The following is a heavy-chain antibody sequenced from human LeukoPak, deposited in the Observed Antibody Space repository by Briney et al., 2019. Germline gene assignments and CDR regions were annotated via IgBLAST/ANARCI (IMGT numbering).Heavy chain of an antibody. J-gene: IGHJ4*02. Sequence: QPGGSLRLSCAASGFTFSSYGMHWVRQAPGKGLEWVAVIWYDGSNKYYADSVKGRFTISRDNSKNTLYLQMNSLRAEDTAVYYCVAIAPNSSGDYWGQGTLATVSS. D-gene: IGHD6-19*01. V-gene: IGHV3-33*01. CDR2: IWYDGSNK. CDR3: VAIAPNSSGDY. CDR1: GFTFSSYG.